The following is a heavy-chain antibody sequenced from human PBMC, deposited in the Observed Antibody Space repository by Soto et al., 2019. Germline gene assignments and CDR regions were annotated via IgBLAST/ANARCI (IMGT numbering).Heavy chain of an antibody. CDR3: ARRHDTSGHFDY. Sequence: GESLKISCKGSGYSFTNFWIGWVRQMPGKGLEWMGIIYGGDSDTRYNPSFQGQVTNSADKSISTAYLQWSSLKASDTAMYYCARRHDTSGHFDYWGQGTLVTVSS. J-gene: IGHJ4*02. D-gene: IGHD3-22*01. CDR1: GYSFTNFW. V-gene: IGHV5-51*01. CDR2: IYGGDSDT.